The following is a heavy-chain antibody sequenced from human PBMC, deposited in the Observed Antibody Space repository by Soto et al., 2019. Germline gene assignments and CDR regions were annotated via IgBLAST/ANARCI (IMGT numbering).Heavy chain of an antibody. Sequence: SETLSLTCAVYGGSFSGYYWSWIRQPPGKGLEWIGEINHSGSTNYNPSLKSRVTISVDTSKNQFSLKLSSVTAADTAVYYCAGAYYDIDGYILDSSGQGTSVTGSS. CDR3: AGAYYDIDGYILDS. V-gene: IGHV4-34*01. J-gene: IGHJ5*01. D-gene: IGHD3-22*01. CDR1: GGSFSGYY. CDR2: INHSGST.